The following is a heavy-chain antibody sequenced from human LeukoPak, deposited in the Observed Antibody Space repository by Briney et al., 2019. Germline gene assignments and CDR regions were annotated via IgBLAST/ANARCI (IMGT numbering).Heavy chain of an antibody. Sequence: GTSLRLSCAASGFTFSGYAMYWVRQAPGKGLEWVALISYDGGNKYYADSVKGRFTISRDNSKNTLYLQMNSLRPEDTAMYYCAKDQNRSPEDWGQGTLVTVSS. CDR2: ISYDGGNK. V-gene: IGHV3-30-3*01. CDR3: AKDQNRSPED. D-gene: IGHD1-26*01. J-gene: IGHJ4*02. CDR1: GFTFSGYA.